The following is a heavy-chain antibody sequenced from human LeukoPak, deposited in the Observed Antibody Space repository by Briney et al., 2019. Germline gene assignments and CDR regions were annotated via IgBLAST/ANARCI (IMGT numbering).Heavy chain of an antibody. Sequence: GASVKVSCKASGYTFTNYGITWVRQAPGQGLEWMGWISAYNGNTNYAQKLQGRVTMTTDTFTSTAYMELRSLRSDDTAVYYCARDNPREAFDIWGQGTMVTVSS. J-gene: IGHJ3*02. CDR1: GYTFTNYG. CDR2: ISAYNGNT. V-gene: IGHV1-18*01. CDR3: ARDNPREAFDI. D-gene: IGHD1-14*01.